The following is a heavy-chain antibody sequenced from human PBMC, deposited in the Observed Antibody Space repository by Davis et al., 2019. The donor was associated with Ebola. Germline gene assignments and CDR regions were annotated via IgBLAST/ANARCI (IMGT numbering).Heavy chain of an antibody. CDR3: AREAGTTLRGVEYYFDS. Sequence: GESLKISCAASGFTFSSYWMSWVRQAPGKGLEWVSVLYRGSPTHYADSVKGRFTISRDNSKNTLFLQMNSLRAEDTAVYYCAREAGTTLRGVEYYFDSWGQGTLVTVSS. J-gene: IGHJ4*02. CDR1: GFTFSSYW. CDR2: LYRGSPT. V-gene: IGHV3-66*01. D-gene: IGHD3-10*01.